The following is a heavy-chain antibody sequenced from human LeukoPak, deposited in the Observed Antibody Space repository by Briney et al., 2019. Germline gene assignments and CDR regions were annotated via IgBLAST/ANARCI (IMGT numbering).Heavy chain of an antibody. CDR1: GFTFSSYS. V-gene: IGHV3-21*01. CDR2: ISISSNYI. D-gene: IGHD6-13*01. J-gene: IGHJ4*02. Sequence: PGGSLRLSCAASGFTFSSYSMNWVRQAPGKGLEWVSSISISSNYIYYADPVKGRFTISRDNAKNSLYLQMNSLRAEDTAVYYCARVAEAAAFDSWGQGTLVTVSS. CDR3: ARVAEAAAFDS.